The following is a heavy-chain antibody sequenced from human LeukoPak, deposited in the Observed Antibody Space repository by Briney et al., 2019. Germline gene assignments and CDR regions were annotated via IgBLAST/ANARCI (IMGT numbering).Heavy chain of an antibody. Sequence: GGSLRLSCAASRFTFSDYYMTWIRQAPGKGLEWVSYISSSAITIYYADSVKGRFTISRDNAKNSLYLQMNNLRADDTAVYYCAKKGQADDYGRPDWGQGTLVTVSS. J-gene: IGHJ4*02. D-gene: IGHD4-17*01. CDR2: ISSSAITI. CDR3: AKKGQADDYGRPD. CDR1: RFTFSDYY. V-gene: IGHV3-11*01.